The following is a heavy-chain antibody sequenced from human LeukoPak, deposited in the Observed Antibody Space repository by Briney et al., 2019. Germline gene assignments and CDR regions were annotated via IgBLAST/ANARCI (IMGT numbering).Heavy chain of an antibody. Sequence: PSETLSLTCTVSGGSVGSTTYYWGWIRQPPGKGLEWIGEINHSGSTNYNPSLKSRVTISVDTSKNQFSLKLSSVTAADTAVYYCARAGWLRSKANANWGQGTLVTVSS. J-gene: IGHJ4*02. CDR2: INHSGST. D-gene: IGHD5-12*01. CDR3: ARAGWLRSKANAN. V-gene: IGHV4-39*07. CDR1: GGSVGSTTYY.